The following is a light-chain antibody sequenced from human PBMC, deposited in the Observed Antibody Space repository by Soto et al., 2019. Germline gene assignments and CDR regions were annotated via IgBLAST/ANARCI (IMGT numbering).Light chain of an antibody. V-gene: IGKV1-5*03. CDR1: QSIGSW. CDR3: QQYNSYSWT. CDR2: KTS. Sequence: DTQMTQSPSTLSASVGDRVTITCRASQSIGSWLAWYQQKPGKAPKLLIYKTSILENGVPSRFSGSGSGTEFTLTISSLQPDDFATYYCQQYNSYSWTFGQGTKVDI. J-gene: IGKJ1*01.